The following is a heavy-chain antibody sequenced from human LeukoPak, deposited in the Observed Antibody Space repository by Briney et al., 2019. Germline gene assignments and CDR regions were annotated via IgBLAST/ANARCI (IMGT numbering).Heavy chain of an antibody. V-gene: IGHV3-23*01. CDR1: GFTFSSYA. Sequence: PGGSLRLSCAASGFTFSSYAMSWVRQAPGKGLEWVSAISGSGSSTYYADSVKGRFTISRDNSKNTLYLQMNSLRAEDTAVYYCAKGYSSGWSFFDYWGQGTLVTVSS. J-gene: IGHJ4*02. CDR2: ISGSGSST. D-gene: IGHD6-19*01. CDR3: AKGYSSGWSFFDY.